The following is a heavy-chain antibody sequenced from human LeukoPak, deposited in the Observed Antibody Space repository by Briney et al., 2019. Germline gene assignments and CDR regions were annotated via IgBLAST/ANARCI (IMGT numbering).Heavy chain of an antibody. Sequence: GGSLSLSCAASVFTFSRYTMHWVREAPGQGLGGVAVTSYDGTNKHYADSVKGRFAISRDNSQRTLYLQMNTLRAEDTAVYFCARVKAINWNDVRAFDIGGQGTMVTVSS. J-gene: IGHJ3*02. D-gene: IGHD1-20*01. CDR1: VFTFSRYT. CDR2: TSYDGTNK. CDR3: ARVKAINWNDVRAFDI. V-gene: IGHV3-30*09.